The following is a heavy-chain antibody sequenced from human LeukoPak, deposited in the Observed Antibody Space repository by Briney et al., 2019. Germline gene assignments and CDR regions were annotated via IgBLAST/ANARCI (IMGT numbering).Heavy chain of an antibody. J-gene: IGHJ4*02. Sequence: PSETLSLTCAVSGGSISSSNWWSWVRQPAGKGLEWIGESYHSGSTNYNPSLKSRVTISVDKSKNQFSLKLSSVTAADTAVYYCASDYYDSSGYNYFDYWGQGTLVTVSS. V-gene: IGHV4-4*02. D-gene: IGHD3-22*01. CDR2: SYHSGST. CDR3: ASDYYDSSGYNYFDY. CDR1: GGSISSSNW.